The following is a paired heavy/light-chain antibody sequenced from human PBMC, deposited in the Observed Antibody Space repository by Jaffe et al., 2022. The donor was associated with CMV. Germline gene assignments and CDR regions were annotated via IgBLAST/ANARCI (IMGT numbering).Heavy chain of an antibody. D-gene: IGHD2-15*01. V-gene: IGHV3-48*03. Sequence: EVQLVESGGGLVQPGGSLRLSCAASGFTLGSYEVNWVRQAPGKGLEWVAYINSFGDTTNYADSVKGRFTISRDNAKNSVYLQLNSLRPEDTAVYYCARRGSMVVMVAGSPLYYNYLDVWGKGTTVTVSS. J-gene: IGHJ6*03. CDR1: GFTLGSYE. CDR3: ARRGSMVVMVAGSPLYYNYLDV. CDR2: INSFGDTT.
Light chain of an antibody. CDR1: QSVNSGY. V-gene: IGKV3-20*01. J-gene: IGKJ2*01. Sequence: ELVLTQTPGTLSLSPGDRATLSCRASQSVNSGYLAWYQHKPGQAPRLLIYGASSRATDIPDRFSGSGSGTDFTLTISRLEPEDFAVYYCQQYGSPPRYTFGQGTKLETK. CDR3: QQYGSPPRYT. CDR2: GAS.